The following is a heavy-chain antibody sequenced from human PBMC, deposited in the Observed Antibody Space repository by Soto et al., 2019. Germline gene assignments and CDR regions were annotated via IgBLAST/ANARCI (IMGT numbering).Heavy chain of an antibody. V-gene: IGHV4-31*03. CDR2: IYYSGST. CDR3: ARFLFGAANCFDP. D-gene: IGHD3-16*01. CDR1: GGSISSGGYY. Sequence: SETLSLTCTVSGGSISSGGYYWSWIRQHPGKGLEWIGYIYYSGSTYYNPSLKSRVTISVDTSKNQFSLKLSSVTAADTAVYYCARFLFGAANCFDPWGQGTLVTVSS. J-gene: IGHJ5*02.